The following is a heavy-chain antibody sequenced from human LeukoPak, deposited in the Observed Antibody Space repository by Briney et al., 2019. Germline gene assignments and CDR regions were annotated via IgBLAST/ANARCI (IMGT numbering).Heavy chain of an antibody. CDR3: AKDLYGDYVDY. Sequence: GGSLRLSCVASGFTFGKYWMSWVRQAPGKGLEWVANIKLDGSEKNYVDSVKGRFTISRDNSKNTLYLQMNSLRAEDTAVYYCAKDLYGDYVDYWGQGTLVTVSS. CDR1: GFTFGKYW. D-gene: IGHD4-17*01. V-gene: IGHV3-7*03. CDR2: IKLDGSEK. J-gene: IGHJ4*02.